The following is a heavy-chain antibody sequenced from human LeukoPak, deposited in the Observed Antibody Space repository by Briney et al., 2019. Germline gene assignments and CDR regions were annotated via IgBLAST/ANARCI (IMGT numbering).Heavy chain of an antibody. CDR3: AKDTAQGYTFGTIEQDY. V-gene: IGHV3-23*01. D-gene: IGHD5-12*01. Sequence: PGGSLRLSCAASGFTFGSYAMSWVRQAPGKGLEWVSGISGSGDSTHYAESVKGRFTISRDNSKNTLYLEMNRLRADDTAVYYCAKDTAQGYTFGTIEQDYWGQGTLVTVAS. CDR2: ISGSGDST. J-gene: IGHJ4*02. CDR1: GFTFGSYA.